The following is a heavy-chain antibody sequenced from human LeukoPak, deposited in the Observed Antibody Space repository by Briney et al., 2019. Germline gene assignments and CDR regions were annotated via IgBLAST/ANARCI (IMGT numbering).Heavy chain of an antibody. Sequence: ASVKVSCKASGYTFTSYYMHWVRQAPGQGLEWMGIINPSGGSTSYAQKFQGRVTMTRDTSTSTVYMELSSLRSEDTAVYYCAREGGSYGGYAPGRAFDIWGQGTMVTVSS. V-gene: IGHV1-46*01. CDR1: GYTFTSYY. J-gene: IGHJ3*02. CDR2: INPSGGST. D-gene: IGHD3-10*01. CDR3: AREGGSYGGYAPGRAFDI.